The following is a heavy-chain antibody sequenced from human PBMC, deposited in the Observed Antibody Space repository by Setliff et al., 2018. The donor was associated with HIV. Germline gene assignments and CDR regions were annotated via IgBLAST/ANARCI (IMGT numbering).Heavy chain of an antibody. CDR1: GGSIKSSSYY. CDR3: ARVPTSSWYVTTQRTKEYFHH. V-gene: IGHV4-39*07. CDR2: IYYSGNT. J-gene: IGHJ1*01. Sequence: PSETLSLTCTVSGGSIKSSSYYWGWIRQPPGKGLEWIGNIYYSGNTYYNPSLKSRVTISEDTSRNQFSLRLSSVTAADTAIYYCARVPTSSWYVTTQRTKEYFHHWGQGTLVTVS. D-gene: IGHD6-13*01.